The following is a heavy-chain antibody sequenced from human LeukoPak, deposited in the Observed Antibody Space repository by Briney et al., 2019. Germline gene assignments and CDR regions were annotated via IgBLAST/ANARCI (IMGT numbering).Heavy chain of an antibody. CDR1: GGSIRISSSY. D-gene: IGHD2-21*02. J-gene: IGHJ4*02. V-gene: IGHV4-39*01. CDR2: IYYSGST. Sequence: SETLSLTCTVSGGSIRISSSYWGWIRQPPGKGLEWIGSIYYSGSTYYNPSLKSRVTISVDTSKNQFSLKLSSVTAADTAVYYCARREGLLFFYWGQGTLVTVFS. CDR3: ARREGLLFFY.